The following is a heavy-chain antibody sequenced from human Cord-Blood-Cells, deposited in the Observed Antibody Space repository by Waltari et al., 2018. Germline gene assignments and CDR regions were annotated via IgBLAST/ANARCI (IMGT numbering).Heavy chain of an antibody. CDR2: IYYSGST. Sequence: QVQLQESGPGLVKPSETLSLTCTVSGGSISSYYWSWIRQPPGKGLEWLGYIYYSGSTNHDPSLKIRVTIAVDTSKNQFSLKLSSVTAADTAVYYCARPAPYSSSWQDAFDIWGQGTMVTVSS. D-gene: IGHD6-13*01. CDR3: ARPAPYSSSWQDAFDI. CDR1: GGSISSYY. V-gene: IGHV4-59*08. J-gene: IGHJ3*02.